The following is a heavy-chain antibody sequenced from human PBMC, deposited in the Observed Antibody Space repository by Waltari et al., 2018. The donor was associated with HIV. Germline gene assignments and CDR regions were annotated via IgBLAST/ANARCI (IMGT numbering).Heavy chain of an antibody. V-gene: IGHV4-38-2*01. CDR3: ARMDYGSGTPPLDIYVMDV. J-gene: IGHJ6*02. Sequence: QLLLQESGPGLVKPSETLSLTCSVSGYSIGHGYYWGWIRQPPGEGLEWIATVHQSGRADSRPSLKSRVSISMDMSRHQFSLKMNSVTAADTAVYYCARMDYGSGTPPLDIYVMDVWGQGTTVTV. D-gene: IGHD3-10*01. CDR2: VHQSGRA. CDR1: GYSIGHGYY.